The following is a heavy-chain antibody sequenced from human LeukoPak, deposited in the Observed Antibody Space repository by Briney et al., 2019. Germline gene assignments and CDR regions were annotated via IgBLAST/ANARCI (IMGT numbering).Heavy chain of an antibody. D-gene: IGHD2-21*02. Sequence: SETLSLTCTVSGGSISRSSYYWGWIRQPPGKGLEWIGSIYYSGSTYYNPSLKSRVTISVDTSKNQFSLKLSSVTAADTAVYYCARLTGSCGGDCQVDYWGQGTLVTVSS. CDR3: ARLTGSCGGDCQVDY. V-gene: IGHV4-39*01. CDR1: GGSISRSSYY. CDR2: IYYSGST. J-gene: IGHJ4*02.